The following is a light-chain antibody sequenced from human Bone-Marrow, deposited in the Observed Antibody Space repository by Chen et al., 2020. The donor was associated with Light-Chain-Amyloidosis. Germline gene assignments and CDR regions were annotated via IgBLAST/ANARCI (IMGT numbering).Light chain of an antibody. Sequence: VLTXSPSVSGAPGQRVIISSSGSSSNIGAGYDEDWYQQIPGTAPKPLIYGDTNRXXGVPXXFSGXQSGTSAYLAIAGLQAEDEAHYFCQSYDXSLSGVVFGGGAKPTVL. CDR3: QSYDXSLSGVV. CDR2: GDT. CDR1: SSNIGAGYD. J-gene: IGLJ2*01. V-gene: IGLV1-40*01.